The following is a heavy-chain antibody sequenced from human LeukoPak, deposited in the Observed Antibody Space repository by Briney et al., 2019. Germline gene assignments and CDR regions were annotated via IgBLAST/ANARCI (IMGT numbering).Heavy chain of an antibody. V-gene: IGHV3-74*01. D-gene: IGHD6-13*01. J-gene: IGHJ4*02. CDR3: ARVSTGSSSYDY. Sequence: GGSLRLSCAASGFTFSSYWMLWVRQAPGKGLVWVSRINTIGSNTNYADSVKGRFTISRDNAKNTVYLQMNRLRAEDTAVYYCARVSTGSSSYDYWGQGTLVTVSS. CDR1: GFTFSSYW. CDR2: INTIGSNT.